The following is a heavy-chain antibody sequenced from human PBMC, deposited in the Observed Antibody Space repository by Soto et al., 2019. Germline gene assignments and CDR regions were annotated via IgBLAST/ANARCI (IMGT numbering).Heavy chain of an antibody. CDR1: GDTFTYRY. CDR2: ITPFNGKT. V-gene: IGHV1-45*02. J-gene: IGHJ3*02. CDR3: AKAGDVGSWSAFEI. D-gene: IGHD2-15*01. Sequence: ASAEVCCKAPGDTFTYRYLRSVQHAPGQALEWMGWITPFNGKTNYAQKFQDRVTITRDRSMSTAYRELSSLRSEDTAMYYCAKAGDVGSWSAFEIWRQGTMDPVCS.